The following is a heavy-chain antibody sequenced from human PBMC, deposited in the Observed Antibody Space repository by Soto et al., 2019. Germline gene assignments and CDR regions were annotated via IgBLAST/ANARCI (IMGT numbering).Heavy chain of an antibody. CDR3: ARGGPHYYDSRDSDL. Sequence: EVQLVESGGGLVKPGGSLRLSCAASGFTFSSYSMNWVRQAPGKGLEWVSSISSSSSYIYYADSVKGRFTISRDNAKNALCLQMNGLRAEDTAVYYCARGGPHYYDSRDSDLWGRGSRVTVSS. J-gene: IGHJ2*01. D-gene: IGHD3-22*01. CDR1: GFTFSSYS. V-gene: IGHV3-21*01. CDR2: ISSSSSYI.